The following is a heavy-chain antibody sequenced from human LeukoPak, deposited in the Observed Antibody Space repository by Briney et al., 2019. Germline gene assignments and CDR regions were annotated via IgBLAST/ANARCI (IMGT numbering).Heavy chain of an antibody. CDR1: GGPISSYY. D-gene: IGHD6-13*01. Sequence: SETLSLTCTVSGGPISSYYWSWIRQPAGKGLEWIWHIYNSGSTNYNPSLKGRVTMSVATSKNQFSLHLSSVTAADTAVYYCARSAFLVTAPGLYYFDYWGQGTLAAVSS. CDR3: ARSAFLVTAPGLYYFDY. J-gene: IGHJ4*02. CDR2: IYNSGST. V-gene: IGHV4-4*07.